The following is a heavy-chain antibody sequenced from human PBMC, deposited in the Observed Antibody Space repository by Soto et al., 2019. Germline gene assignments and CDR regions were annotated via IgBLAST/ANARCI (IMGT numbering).Heavy chain of an antibody. V-gene: IGHV3-30-3*01. CDR3: ARDLPTVVTQASAFDI. J-gene: IGHJ3*02. CDR2: ISYDGSNK. Sequence: GGSLRLSCAASGFTFSSYAMHWVRQAPGKGLEWVAVISYDGSNKYYADSVKGRFTISRDNSKNTLYLQMNSLRAEDTAVYYCARDLPTVVTQASAFDIWGQGTMVTVSS. CDR1: GFTFSSYA. D-gene: IGHD4-17*01.